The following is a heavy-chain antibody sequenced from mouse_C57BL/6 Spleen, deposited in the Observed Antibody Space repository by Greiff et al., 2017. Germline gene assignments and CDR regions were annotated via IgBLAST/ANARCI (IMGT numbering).Heavy chain of an antibody. Sequence: QVQLQQPGTELVKPGASVKLSCKASGYTFNSYWMHWVKQRPGQGLEWLGNITPSNGGTNYNEKVKSKATLTVDKSSSTAYMQLSSLTSEDSAVYYCAKSGTPYYNNYVWYIDVWGTGTTVTVSS. J-gene: IGHJ1*03. CDR1: GYTFNSYW. D-gene: IGHD2-5*01. CDR2: ITPSNGGT. CDR3: AKSGTPYYNNYVWYIDV. V-gene: IGHV1-53*01.